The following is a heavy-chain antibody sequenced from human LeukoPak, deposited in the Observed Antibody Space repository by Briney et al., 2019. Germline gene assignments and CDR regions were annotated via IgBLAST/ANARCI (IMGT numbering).Heavy chain of an antibody. CDR1: GFTFSSYS. J-gene: IGHJ4*02. CDR3: ARLDGSSWYGYDY. V-gene: IGHV3-48*01. Sequence: PGGSLRLSCAASGFTFSSYSMNWVRQAPGKGLEWVSYISSSGSTIYYADSVKGRFTISRDNAKNSLYLQMNSLRAEDTAVYYCARLDGSSWYGYDYWGQGTLVTVSS. CDR2: ISSSGSTI. D-gene: IGHD6-13*01.